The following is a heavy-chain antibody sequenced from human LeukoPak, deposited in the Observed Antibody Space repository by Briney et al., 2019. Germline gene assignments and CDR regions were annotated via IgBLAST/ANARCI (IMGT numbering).Heavy chain of an antibody. V-gene: IGHV4-61*02. CDR1: GGSISSGSYY. Sequence: SQTLSLTCTVSGGSISSGSYYWSWIRQPAGKGLEWIGRIYTSGSTNYNPSLKSRVTISVDTSKNQFSLKLSSVTAADTAVYYCARADYIYYYYMDVWGKGTTVTVSS. J-gene: IGHJ6*03. CDR3: ARADYIYYYYMDV. D-gene: IGHD4-11*01. CDR2: IYTSGST.